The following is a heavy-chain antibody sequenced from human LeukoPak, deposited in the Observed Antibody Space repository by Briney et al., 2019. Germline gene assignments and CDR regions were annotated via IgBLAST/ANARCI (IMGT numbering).Heavy chain of an antibody. Sequence: GGSLRLSCAASGFTFSSYAMSWVRQAPGKGLEWVSAISGSGSSTNYADSVKGRFTISRDNSQNMLFLQMNSLRAEDTAVYHCAKDRVYGSGSRDAFDIWGQGTMVTVSS. J-gene: IGHJ3*02. V-gene: IGHV3-23*01. D-gene: IGHD3-10*01. CDR3: AKDRVYGSGSRDAFDI. CDR1: GFTFSSYA. CDR2: ISGSGSST.